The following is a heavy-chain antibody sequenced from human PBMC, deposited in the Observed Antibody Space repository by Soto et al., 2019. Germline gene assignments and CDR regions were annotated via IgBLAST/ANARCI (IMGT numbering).Heavy chain of an antibody. Sequence: SETLSLTCTVSGGSISSGGYYWSWIRQHPGKSLEWIGYIYYSGSTYYNPSLKSRVTISVDTSKNQFSLKLTSVTAAVTAVYYCASVPAGTAHFDYWGQGTLVTVSS. V-gene: IGHV4-31*03. D-gene: IGHD2-21*02. CDR2: IYYSGST. CDR1: GGSISSGGYY. J-gene: IGHJ4*02. CDR3: ASVPAGTAHFDY.